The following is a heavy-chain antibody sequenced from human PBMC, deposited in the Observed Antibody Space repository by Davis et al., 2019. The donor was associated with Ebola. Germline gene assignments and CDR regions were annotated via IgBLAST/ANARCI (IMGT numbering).Heavy chain of an antibody. Sequence: MPSETLSLTCAVYGGSFSGYYWSWIRQPPGRGLEWIGEINHSGSTNYNPPLKSRVTISVDTSKNQFSLNLSSVTAADTAVYYCARSRGIAARRFDYWGQGTLVTVSS. V-gene: IGHV4-34*01. J-gene: IGHJ4*02. CDR1: GGSFSGYY. D-gene: IGHD6-6*01. CDR2: INHSGST. CDR3: ARSRGIAARRFDY.